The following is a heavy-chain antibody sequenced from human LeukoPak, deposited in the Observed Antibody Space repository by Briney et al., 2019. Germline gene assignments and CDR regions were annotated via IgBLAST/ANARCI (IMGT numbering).Heavy chain of an antibody. Sequence: GGSLRLSCAASGFTFSTYAMTWVRQAPGKGLEWVSYISSSSSTIYYADSVKGRFTISRDNAKNSLYLQMNSLRDEDTAVYFCARRFASWGQGTLVTVSS. J-gene: IGHJ4*02. CDR1: GFTFSTYA. V-gene: IGHV3-48*02. CDR3: ARRFAS. CDR2: ISSSSSTI.